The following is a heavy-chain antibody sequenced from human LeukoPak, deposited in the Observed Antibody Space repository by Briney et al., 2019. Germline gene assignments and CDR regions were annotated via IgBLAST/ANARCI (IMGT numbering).Heavy chain of an antibody. V-gene: IGHV4-4*07. CDR1: GGSISSYY. D-gene: IGHD6-13*01. CDR2: IYTSGST. J-gene: IGHJ4*02. CDR3: AREYSSSWNYYFDY. Sequence: SETLSLTCTVPGGSISSYYWSWIRQPAGKGLEWIGRIYTSGSTNYNPSLKSRVTISVDTSKNQFSLKLSSVTAADTAVYYCAREYSSSWNYYFDYRGQGTLVTVPS.